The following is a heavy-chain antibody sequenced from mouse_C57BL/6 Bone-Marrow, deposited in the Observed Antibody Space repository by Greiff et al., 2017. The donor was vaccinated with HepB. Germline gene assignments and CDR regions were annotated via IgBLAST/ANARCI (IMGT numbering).Heavy chain of an antibody. J-gene: IGHJ2*01. D-gene: IGHD1-1*01. CDR1: GYTFTSYW. Sequence: SGTVLARPGASVKMSCKTSGYTFTSYWMHWVKQRPGQGLEWIGAIYPGNSDTSYNQKFKGKAKLTAVTSASTAYMELSSLTNEDSAVYYCTRERDYYGSSYLYYFDYWGQGTTLTVSS. CDR2: IYPGNSDT. CDR3: TRERDYYGSSYLYYFDY. V-gene: IGHV1-5*01.